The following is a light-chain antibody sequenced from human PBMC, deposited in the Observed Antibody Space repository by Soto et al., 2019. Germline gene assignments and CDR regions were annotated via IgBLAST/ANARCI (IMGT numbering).Light chain of an antibody. CDR2: GAS. Sequence: ELVMTRSPATLSVSRGERATLSCRVSQSVSSNLAWYQQKPGQAPRLLIYGASTRATGSPARFSGSGSGTEFTLTISSLQAEDFAVYYCQQYNNWPPSVTIGGGTKVESK. CDR3: QQYNNWPPSVT. CDR1: QSVSSN. V-gene: IGKV3-15*01. J-gene: IGKJ4*01.